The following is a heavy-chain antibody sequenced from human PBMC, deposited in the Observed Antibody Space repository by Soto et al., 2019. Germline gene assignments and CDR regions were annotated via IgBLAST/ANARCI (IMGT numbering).Heavy chain of an antibody. CDR1: GFTFSNAW. CDR3: TTAPIEVDGSTWYYFDY. D-gene: IGHD6-19*01. CDR2: IKSKTNGGTT. J-gene: IGHJ4*02. V-gene: IGHV3-15*01. Sequence: PGGSLRLSCAASGFTFSNAWMNWVRQAPGKGLEWVGRIKSKTNGGTTDYAAPVKGRFTISRDDSKNTLYLQVNRLKTEDTAVYSCTTAPIEVDGSTWYYFDYWGQGTLVTVSS.